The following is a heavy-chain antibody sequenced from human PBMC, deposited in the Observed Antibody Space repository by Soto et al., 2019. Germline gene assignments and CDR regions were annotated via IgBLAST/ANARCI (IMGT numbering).Heavy chain of an antibody. Sequence: QLQLQESGPGLVKPSETLSLTCTVSGGSISSSSYYCGWIRQPPGKGLEWIGSIDYSGSTYYNPSLMRRVPISVDTSKNQFSLKLSSVTAADTAVYYCAGSTSWFDPWGQGTLVTVSS. CDR2: IDYSGST. CDR1: GGSISSSSYY. J-gene: IGHJ5*02. D-gene: IGHD6-13*01. CDR3: AGSTSWFDP. V-gene: IGHV4-39*01.